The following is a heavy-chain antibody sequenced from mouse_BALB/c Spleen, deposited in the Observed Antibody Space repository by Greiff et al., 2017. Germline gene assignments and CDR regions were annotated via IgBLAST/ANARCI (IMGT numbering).Heavy chain of an antibody. J-gene: IGHJ4*01. CDR3: ARGYDEALYAMDY. Sequence: EVQLQQSGPELVKPGASVKISCKASGYTFTDYNMHWVKQSHGKSLEWIGYIYPYNGGTGYNQKFKSKATLTVDNSSSTAYMELRSLTSEDSAVYYCARGYDEALYAMDYWGQGTSVTVSS. V-gene: IGHV1S29*02. CDR1: GYTFTDYN. D-gene: IGHD2-14*01. CDR2: IYPYNGGT.